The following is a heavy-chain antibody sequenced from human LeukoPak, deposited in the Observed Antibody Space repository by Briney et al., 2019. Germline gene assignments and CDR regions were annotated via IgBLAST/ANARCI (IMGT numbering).Heavy chain of an antibody. V-gene: IGHV3-30-3*01. J-gene: IGHJ4*02. Sequence: GGSLRLSCAASGFTFSNYAMHWVRQAPGKGLEWVSIISSGGVYEYYADSVKGRFTISRDNPKNTLYLQLNSLRPEDTAVYYCARDSTYYYDSGSSGPHYFDNWGQGTLVTVSS. CDR3: ARDSTYYYDSGSSGPHYFDN. D-gene: IGHD3-10*01. CDR2: ISSGGVYE. CDR1: GFTFSNYA.